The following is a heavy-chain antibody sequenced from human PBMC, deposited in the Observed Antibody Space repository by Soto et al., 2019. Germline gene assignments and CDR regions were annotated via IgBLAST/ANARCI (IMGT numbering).Heavy chain of an antibody. CDR1: GFTFSNAW. CDR3: TTESGEGYYYDSSGYSDY. J-gene: IGHJ4*02. CDR2: IKSKTDGGTT. D-gene: IGHD3-22*01. Sequence: PGGSLRLSCAASGFTFSNAWMSWVRQAPGKGLEWVGRIKSKTDGGTTDYAAPVKGRFTISRDDSKNTLYLQMNSLKTEDTAVYYCTTESGEGYYYDSSGYSDYWGQGTLVTVSS. V-gene: IGHV3-15*01.